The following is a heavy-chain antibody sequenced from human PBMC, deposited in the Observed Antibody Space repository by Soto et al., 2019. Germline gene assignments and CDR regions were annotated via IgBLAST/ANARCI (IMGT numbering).Heavy chain of an antibody. CDR1: GFTFDDYA. J-gene: IGHJ3*02. CDR2: ISWNSGSI. Sequence: EVQLVESGGGLVQPGRSLRLSCAASGFTFDDYAMHWVRQAPGKGLEWVSGISWNSGSIGYADSVKGRFTISRDNAKNSLYLQMNSLRAEDTALYYCAKVAGGYSSSNAFDIWGQGTMVTVSS. D-gene: IGHD6-6*01. CDR3: AKVAGGYSSSNAFDI. V-gene: IGHV3-9*01.